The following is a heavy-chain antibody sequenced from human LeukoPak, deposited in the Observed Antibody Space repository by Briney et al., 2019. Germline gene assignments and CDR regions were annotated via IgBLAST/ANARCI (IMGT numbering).Heavy chain of an antibody. V-gene: IGHV4-34*01. CDR2: INHSGST. D-gene: IGHD3-22*01. Sequence: SETLSLTCAVYGGSFSGYYWSWIRQPPGKGLEWIGEINHSGSTNYNPSLKSRVTISVDTSKNQFSLKLSSVTAADTAVYYCARARSQYYYDSSGYYLDYWGQGTLVTASS. CDR3: ARARSQYYYDSSGYYLDY. J-gene: IGHJ4*02. CDR1: GGSFSGYY.